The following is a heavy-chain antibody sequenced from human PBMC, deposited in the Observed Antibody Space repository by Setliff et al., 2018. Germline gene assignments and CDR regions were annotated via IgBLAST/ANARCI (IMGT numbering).Heavy chain of an antibody. CDR1: GGTFSSYA. Sequence: SVKVSCKASGGTFSSYAIDWVRQAPGQGLEWMGGIIPMFGTTNYAQRFRGRVTITADESTTTAYLELSSLRSEDTAVYYCARGSAKMVALPTANYFDPWGQGTPVTVSS. D-gene: IGHD2-2*01. J-gene: IGHJ5*02. CDR2: IIPMFGTT. CDR3: ARGSAKMVALPTANYFDP. V-gene: IGHV1-69*13.